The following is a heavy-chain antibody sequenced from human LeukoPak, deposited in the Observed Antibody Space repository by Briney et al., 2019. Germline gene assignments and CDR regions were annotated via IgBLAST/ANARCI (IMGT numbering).Heavy chain of an antibody. CDR2: ISRSGNNI. CDR3: ARVTSAVPDY. D-gene: IGHD2/OR15-2a*01. CDR1: GFTFSSYE. V-gene: IGHV3-48*03. Sequence: GGSLRLSCAASGFTFSSYEMNWVRQAPGKGLECVSYISRSGNNIYFADSVKCRFTISRDNAKTSLFLQMNSLRAEDTAVYYCARVTSAVPDYWGQGTLVTVSS. J-gene: IGHJ4*02.